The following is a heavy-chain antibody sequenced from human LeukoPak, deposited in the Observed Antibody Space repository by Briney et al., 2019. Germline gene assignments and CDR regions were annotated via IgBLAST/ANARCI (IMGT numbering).Heavy chain of an antibody. J-gene: IGHJ4*02. V-gene: IGHV4-34*01. CDR3: ARGRGSTMIVVVKYYFDY. Sequence: PSETLSLTCAVYGGSFSGYYWSWIRQPPGKGLEWIGEINHSGSTNYNPSLKSRVTISVDTSKNQYSLKLSSVTAADTAVYYCARGRGSTMIVVVKYYFDYWGQGTLVTVSS. CDR2: INHSGST. D-gene: IGHD3-22*01. CDR1: GGSFSGYY.